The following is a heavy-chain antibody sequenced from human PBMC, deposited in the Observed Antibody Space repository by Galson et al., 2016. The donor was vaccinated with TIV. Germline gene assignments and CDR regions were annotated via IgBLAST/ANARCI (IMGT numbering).Heavy chain of an antibody. V-gene: IGHV3-7*01. CDR1: GFTLSSYW. D-gene: IGHD2-15*01. CDR3: ARGGSIVAVVPAT. Sequence: SLRLSCAASGFTLSSYWMIWVRLAPGRGLEWVANIHRDGSEEYYMDSVKGRFTISRDNTRNSLYLQMNSLRDEDSAVYYCARGGSIVAVVPATWGQGTLGTVSS. J-gene: IGHJ4*02. CDR2: IHRDGSEE.